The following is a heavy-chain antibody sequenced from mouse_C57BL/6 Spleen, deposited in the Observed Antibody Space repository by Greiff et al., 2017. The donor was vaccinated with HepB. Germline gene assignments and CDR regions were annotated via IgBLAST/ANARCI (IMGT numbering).Heavy chain of an antibody. V-gene: IGHV5-12*01. CDR3: ARRRDYYGSSYGWYFDV. CDR2: ISNGGGST. CDR1: GFTFSDYY. J-gene: IGHJ1*03. Sequence: EVKLVESGGGLVQSGGSLKLSCAASGFTFSDYYMYWVRQTPEKRLEWVAYISNGGGSTYYPDTVKGRFTISRDNAKNTLYLQMSRLKSEDTAMYYCARRRDYYGSSYGWYFDVWGTGTTVTVSS. D-gene: IGHD1-1*01.